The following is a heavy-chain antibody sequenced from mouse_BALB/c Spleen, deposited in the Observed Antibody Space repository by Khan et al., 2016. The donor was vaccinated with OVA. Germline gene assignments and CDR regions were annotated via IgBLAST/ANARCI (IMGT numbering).Heavy chain of an antibody. V-gene: IGHV1-20*02. CDR3: ARIYGSDFDY. Sequence: EVQLQESGPELVKPGASVKISCKASGYSFTGYFMNWVMQSHEKSLEWIGRINPHIGETFYNQKFKGKATLTVDESSSTAHMELRSLASEDSAVYYCARIYGSDFDYWGQSTTLTVSS. J-gene: IGHJ2*01. CDR2: INPHIGET. CDR1: GYSFTGYF. D-gene: IGHD1-1*01.